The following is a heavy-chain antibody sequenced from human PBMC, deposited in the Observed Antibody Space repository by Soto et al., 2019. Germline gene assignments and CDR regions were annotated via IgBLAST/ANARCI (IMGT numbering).Heavy chain of an antibody. J-gene: IGHJ3*02. Sequence: SETLSLTCTVSGGSISSYYWSWIRQPAGKGLQCIGRIYASGSTIYNPSLKSRVTMSVDTSKNQFSLKLTSVTAADTADAYCASGGIGDDRGPFDIWGQGTMVTVSS. CDR3: ASGGIGDDRGPFDI. CDR2: IYASGST. D-gene: IGHD3-10*01. CDR1: GGSISSYY. V-gene: IGHV4-4*07.